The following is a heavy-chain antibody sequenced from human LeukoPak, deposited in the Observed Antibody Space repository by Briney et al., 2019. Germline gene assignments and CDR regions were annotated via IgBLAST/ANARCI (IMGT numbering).Heavy chain of an antibody. CDR2: ISWNSGSI. Sequence: GRSLRLSCAASGFTFDDYAMHWVRQAPGKGLEWVSGISWNSGSIGYADSVKGRFTISRDNAKNSLYLQMNSLRAEDTALYYCAKDTTPSSGWYGSEYYFDYWGQGTLVTVSS. J-gene: IGHJ4*02. CDR3: AKDTTPSSGWYGSEYYFDY. D-gene: IGHD6-19*01. V-gene: IGHV3-9*01. CDR1: GFTFDDYA.